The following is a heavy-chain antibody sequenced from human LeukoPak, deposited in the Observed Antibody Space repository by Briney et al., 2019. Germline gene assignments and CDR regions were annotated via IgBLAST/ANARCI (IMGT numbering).Heavy chain of an antibody. Sequence: PSETLSLTCAVYGESFSGYYWSWIRQPPGKGLEWIEGINHSGSTNYNPSLKSRVTISVDTSKNQFSLKLSSVTAADTAVYYCARGGRSIFGIVLNKYFDYWGQGTLVTVSS. CDR2: INHSGST. D-gene: IGHD3-3*01. CDR3: ARGGRSIFGIVLNKYFDY. V-gene: IGHV4-34*01. CDR1: GESFSGYY. J-gene: IGHJ4*02.